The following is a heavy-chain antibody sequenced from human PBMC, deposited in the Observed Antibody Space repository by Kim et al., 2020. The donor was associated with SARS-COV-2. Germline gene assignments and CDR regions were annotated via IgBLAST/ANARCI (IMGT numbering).Heavy chain of an antibody. CDR1: GFTFSSYA. Sequence: GGSLRLSCAASGFTFSSYAMHWVRQAPGKGLEWVAVISSDGSKKYYADSVKGRLTISRDNSKNTLYLRMNSLRAEDTAVYYCARDHGPDCGGGNCYEVSNFFDYWGQGTLVTVSS. V-gene: IGHV3-30*04. CDR2: ISSDGSKK. D-gene: IGHD2-15*01. J-gene: IGHJ4*02. CDR3: ARDHGPDCGGGNCYEVSNFFDY.